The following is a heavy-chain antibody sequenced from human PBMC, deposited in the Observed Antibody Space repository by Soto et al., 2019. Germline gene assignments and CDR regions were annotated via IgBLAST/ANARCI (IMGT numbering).Heavy chain of an antibody. J-gene: IGHJ5*01. CDR3: ARHYSSGSRNWFDS. D-gene: IGHD6-19*01. Sequence: KPSETLSLTCSASGGSINSSSYFWGWVRQPPGKGLEWIGSIYYSGSTYYNPSLRSRVTISVDTSKNQFSLKLSSVTAADTAVFYCARHYSSGSRNWFDSWGQGTLVTVSS. V-gene: IGHV4-39*01. CDR1: GGSINSSSYF. CDR2: IYYSGST.